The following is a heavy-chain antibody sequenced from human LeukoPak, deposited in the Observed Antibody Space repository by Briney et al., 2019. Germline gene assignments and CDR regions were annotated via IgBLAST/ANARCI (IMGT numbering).Heavy chain of an antibody. Sequence: GGSLRLSCAASGFSFSIFWMTWGRQAPGKRPEWVANINEVGSESYYVDSVRGRFTISRDNGKNLLFLEMNSLRADDTAVYFCVQGGHFDFWGQGDPVTVSS. CDR1: GFSFSIFW. CDR2: INEVGSES. CDR3: VQGGHFDF. J-gene: IGHJ4*02. D-gene: IGHD3-16*01. V-gene: IGHV3-7*01.